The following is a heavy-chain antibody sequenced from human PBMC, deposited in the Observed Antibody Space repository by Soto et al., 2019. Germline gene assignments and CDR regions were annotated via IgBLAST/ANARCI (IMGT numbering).Heavy chain of an antibody. J-gene: IGHJ3*02. Sequence: EVQLVESGGGLVKPGGSLRLSCAASGFTFSSYSMNWVRQAPGKGLEWVSSISSSSSYIYYADSVKGRFTISRDNAKNSLYLQMNSLRAEDTAVYYCARDPGTPSGYDAFDSWGQGTMVTVSS. CDR1: GFTFSSYS. CDR3: ARDPGTPSGYDAFDS. D-gene: IGHD6-13*01. CDR2: ISSSSSYI. V-gene: IGHV3-21*01.